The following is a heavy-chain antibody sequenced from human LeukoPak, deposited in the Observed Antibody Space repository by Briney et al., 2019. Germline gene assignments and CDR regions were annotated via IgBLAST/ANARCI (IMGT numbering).Heavy chain of an antibody. J-gene: IGHJ3*02. V-gene: IGHV4-34*01. Sequence: SETLSLTCAVYGGSFSGYYWSWIRQPPGKGLEWIGSIYYSGSTYYNPSLKSRVTISVDTSKNQFSLKLSSVTAADTAVYYCARHIIDILAGPDAFDIWGQGTMVTVSS. CDR3: ARHIIDILAGPDAFDI. CDR1: GGSFSGYY. D-gene: IGHD3-9*01. CDR2: IYYSGST.